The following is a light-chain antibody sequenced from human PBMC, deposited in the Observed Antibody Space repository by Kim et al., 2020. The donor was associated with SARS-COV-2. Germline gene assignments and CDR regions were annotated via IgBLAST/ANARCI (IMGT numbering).Light chain of an antibody. CDR1: TANIGENP. J-gene: IGLJ3*02. V-gene: IGLV1-44*01. Sequence: TPGQMVPISCPGSTANIGENPVTWYQHLPGTAPKRLIYTNKLRPAGVPDRFSASKSGTSASLVISGLQSEDEADYYCATRDDSLNGPVFGGGTQLTVL. CDR3: ATRDDSLNGPV. CDR2: TNK.